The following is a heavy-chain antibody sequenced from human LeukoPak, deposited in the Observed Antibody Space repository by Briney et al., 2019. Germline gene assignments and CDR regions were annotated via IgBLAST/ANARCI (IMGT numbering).Heavy chain of an antibody. Sequence: GGSLRLSCAASGFTLSSNYMSWVRQAPGKGLEWVSVIYSGGSIFYADSVKGRFTISRDNSKNTAYLQMNSLRTEDTAVYYCARDNIAVSGTDYWGQGTLVSVSS. V-gene: IGHV3-66*02. CDR1: GFTLSSNY. J-gene: IGHJ4*02. D-gene: IGHD6-19*01. CDR2: IYSGGSI. CDR3: ARDNIAVSGTDY.